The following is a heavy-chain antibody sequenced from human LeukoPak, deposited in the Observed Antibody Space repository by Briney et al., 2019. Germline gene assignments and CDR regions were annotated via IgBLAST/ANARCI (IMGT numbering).Heavy chain of an antibody. V-gene: IGHV3-64*02. Sequence: PGGSLRLSCEASGFTFSTNAIHWVRQAPGQGLQYVSAISGNGGSTYYADSVKDRFTISRDNSKNTVYLQMGSLRAEDMAVYYCARVQYNDFWSGYSPPDYWGQGTLVTVSS. J-gene: IGHJ4*02. CDR1: GFTFSTNA. CDR3: ARVQYNDFWSGYSPPDY. D-gene: IGHD3-3*01. CDR2: ISGNGGST.